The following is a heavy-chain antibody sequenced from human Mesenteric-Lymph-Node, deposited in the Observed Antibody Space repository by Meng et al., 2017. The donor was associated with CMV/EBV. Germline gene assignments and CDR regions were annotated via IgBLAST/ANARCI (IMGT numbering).Heavy chain of an antibody. CDR1: GFTFSSYW. D-gene: IGHD2-2*02. J-gene: IGHJ4*02. CDR2: IKQDGSEK. V-gene: IGHV3-7*01. Sequence: GESLKISCAASGFTFSSYWMSWVRQAPGKGLEWVANIKQDGSEKYYVDSVKGRFTISRDNAKNSLYLQMNSLRAEDTAVYYCARGYCSSTSCYISPFDSWGQGTLVTVSS. CDR3: ARGYCSSTSCYISPFDS.